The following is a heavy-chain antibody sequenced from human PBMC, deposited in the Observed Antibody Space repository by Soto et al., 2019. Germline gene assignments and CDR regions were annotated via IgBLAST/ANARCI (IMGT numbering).Heavy chain of an antibody. CDR3: ARVYYYDSSALFDP. J-gene: IGHJ5*02. Sequence: EVQLVESGGGLVQPGGSLRLSCAASGFTFSSYSMTWVRQAPGKGLEWVSYITSTSSSLYYADSVEGRFTIPRDNAKNSLYLQMSSLRDEDTAVYYCARVYYYDSSALFDPWGQGTLVTVSS. CDR2: ITSTSSSL. D-gene: IGHD3-22*01. CDR1: GFTFSSYS. V-gene: IGHV3-48*02.